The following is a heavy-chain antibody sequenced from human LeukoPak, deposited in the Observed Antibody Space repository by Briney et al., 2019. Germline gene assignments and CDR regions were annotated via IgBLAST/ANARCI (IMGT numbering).Heavy chain of an antibody. CDR2: ISYDGSNK. CDR1: GFTFSSYG. D-gene: IGHD6-13*01. Sequence: GRSLRLSCAASGFTFSSYGMHWVRQAPGKGLEWVAVISYDGSNKYYADSVKGRFTISRDNSKNTLYLQMNSLRAEDTAVYYCAKDREQQLVPGWFDPWGQGTLVTVSS. J-gene: IGHJ5*02. V-gene: IGHV3-30*18. CDR3: AKDREQQLVPGWFDP.